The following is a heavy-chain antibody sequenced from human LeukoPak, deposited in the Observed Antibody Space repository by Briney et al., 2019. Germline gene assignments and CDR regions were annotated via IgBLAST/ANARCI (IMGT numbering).Heavy chain of an antibody. D-gene: IGHD3-22*01. CDR3: ARNDSGGFDAFDI. CDR1: GGSINSNTYY. Sequence: PSETLSLTCTVSGGSINSNTYYWGWIRQPPGKGLEWIGSIHYSGSPYYINYRGSTFYIPSLKSRVTISVDTSKNQFSLKLNSVIAADTAIYYCARNDSGGFDAFDIWGQGTMVTVSS. V-gene: IGHV4-39*01. J-gene: IGHJ3*02. CDR2: IHYSGSPYYINYRGST.